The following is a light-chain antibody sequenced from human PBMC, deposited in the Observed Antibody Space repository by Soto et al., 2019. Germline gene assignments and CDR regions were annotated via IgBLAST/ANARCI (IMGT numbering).Light chain of an antibody. V-gene: IGKV1-9*01. CDR2: SAS. Sequence: DVQLTQSPSLLSASVGDPVTITCRASQGIYIYLGWYQQKPGKAPKLLIYSASTLESGVQSRFSGSGSGTENTLTISNLQPEDFATYYCQQLHSYPRTFGGGTKVDIK. CDR3: QQLHSYPRT. CDR1: QGIYIY. J-gene: IGKJ4*01.